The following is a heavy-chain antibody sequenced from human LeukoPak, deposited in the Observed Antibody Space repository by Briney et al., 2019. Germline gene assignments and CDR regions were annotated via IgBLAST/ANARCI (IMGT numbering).Heavy chain of an antibody. J-gene: IGHJ3*02. CDR2: INEDGSKK. CDR3: ARDTGSHAFDI. V-gene: IGHV3-7*01. CDR1: GFTFSSYW. Sequence: GGSLRLSCAASGFTFSSYWMSWVRQAPGKGLEWVANINEDGSKKYYVDSVKGRLTISRDNAEKSLYLHMDSLRGEDTAVYYCARDTGSHAFDIWGQGTMVTVSS. D-gene: IGHD4-17*01.